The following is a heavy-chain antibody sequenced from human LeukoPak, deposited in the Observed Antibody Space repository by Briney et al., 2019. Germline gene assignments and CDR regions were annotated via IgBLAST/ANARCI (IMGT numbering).Heavy chain of an antibody. D-gene: IGHD5-18*01. J-gene: IGHJ3*02. CDR1: GFTFSSYW. CDR3: ARAPVQLWENDAFDI. V-gene: IGHV3-7*03. CDR2: IKQDGSEK. Sequence: PGGSLRLSCAASGFTFSSYWMSWVRQAPGKGLEWVANIKQDGSEKYYVDSVKGRFTISRDNAKNSLYLQMNSLRAEDTAVYYCARAPVQLWENDAFDIWGQGTMVTVSS.